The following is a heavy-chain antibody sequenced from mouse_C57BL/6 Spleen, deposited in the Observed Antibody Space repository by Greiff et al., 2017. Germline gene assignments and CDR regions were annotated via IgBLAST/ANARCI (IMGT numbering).Heavy chain of an antibody. CDR2: INYDGSST. J-gene: IGHJ2*01. Sequence: EVKLMESEGGLVQPGSSMKLSCTASGFTFSDYYMAWVRQVPEKGLEWVANINYDGSSTYYLNSLKSRFIISRDNAKNILYLQMSSLKSEDTATYYCARISTGTWDYWGQGTTLTVSS. D-gene: IGHD4-1*01. CDR1: GFTFSDYY. CDR3: ARISTGTWDY. V-gene: IGHV5-16*01.